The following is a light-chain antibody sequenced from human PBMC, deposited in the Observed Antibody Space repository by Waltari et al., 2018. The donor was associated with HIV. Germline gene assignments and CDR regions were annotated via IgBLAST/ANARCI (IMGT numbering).Light chain of an antibody. V-gene: IGKV3-20*01. CDR1: QSVTGAF. J-gene: IGKJ2*01. Sequence: ELVLTQSPGTLSLSPGDRATLSCRASQSVTGAFLAWYQQKRGQAPRLLIYGASSRATGIPDRFSGGGSGTDCTLTISRLEPEDFAVYYCQQYGSSPYTFGQGTKLEIK. CDR3: QQYGSSPYT. CDR2: GAS.